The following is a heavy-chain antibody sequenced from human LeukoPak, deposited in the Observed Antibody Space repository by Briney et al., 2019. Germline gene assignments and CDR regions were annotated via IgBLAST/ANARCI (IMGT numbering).Heavy chain of an antibody. CDR2: INPNSGGT. V-gene: IGHV1-2*02. Sequence: SVNVSCMPSGYTFTGYYMHWVRQAPAQGLDWMGWINPNSGGTNYAQKFQGRVTMTRDTSISTAYMELSRLRSDDTAVYYCARDSGYSFGDYWGQGTLVTVSS. D-gene: IGHD5-18*01. J-gene: IGHJ4*02. CDR3: ARDSGYSFGDY. CDR1: GYTFTGYY.